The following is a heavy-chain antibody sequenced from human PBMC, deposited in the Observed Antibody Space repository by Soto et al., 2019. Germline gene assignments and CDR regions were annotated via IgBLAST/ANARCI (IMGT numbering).Heavy chain of an antibody. CDR1: GDSVSDNSAA. CDR2: TYYRSKWYN. D-gene: IGHD6-25*01. Sequence: SQTLSLTCAISGDSVSDNSAAWLWIRQSPSRGLEWLGRTYYRSKWYNDYAVSVKSRIPVTEETSKNYLSQHLNSANHEQTAVYSCAIASGYYVSSDPYLDYWGQ. CDR3: AIASGYYVSSDPYLDY. V-gene: IGHV6-1*01. J-gene: IGHJ4*02.